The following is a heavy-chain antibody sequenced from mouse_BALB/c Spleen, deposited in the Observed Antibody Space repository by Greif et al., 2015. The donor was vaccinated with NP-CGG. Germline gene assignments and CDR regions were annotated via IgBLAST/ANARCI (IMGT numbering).Heavy chain of an antibody. CDR3: ARGWYFDY. D-gene: IGHD3-3*01. V-gene: IGHV1S130*01. Sequence: VQLQQSGSVLVRPGASVKLSCKASGYTFTSSWMHWAKQRPGQGLEWIGEIHPNSGNTNYNEKFKGKATLTVDTSSSTAYVDLSSLTSEDSAVYYCARGWYFDYWGQGTTLTVSS. J-gene: IGHJ2*01. CDR2: IHPNSGNT. CDR1: GYTFTSSW.